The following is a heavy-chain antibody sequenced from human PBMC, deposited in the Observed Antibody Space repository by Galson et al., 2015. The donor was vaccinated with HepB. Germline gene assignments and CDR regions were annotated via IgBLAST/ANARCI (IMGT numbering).Heavy chain of an antibody. J-gene: IGHJ4*02. CDR1: GDSISSSTYL. V-gene: IGHV4-39*07. D-gene: IGHD3-22*01. Sequence: TLSLTCTVSGDSISSSTYLWGCIRQPPGKGLEWRGNIYYTGTTNYHPSPKSRVPISVATSRNQFSLRLTSVTAADPAVYYCAREAPRYYDSSYFDYWCQGTLVTVSS. CDR2: IYYTGTT. CDR3: AREAPRYYDSSYFDY.